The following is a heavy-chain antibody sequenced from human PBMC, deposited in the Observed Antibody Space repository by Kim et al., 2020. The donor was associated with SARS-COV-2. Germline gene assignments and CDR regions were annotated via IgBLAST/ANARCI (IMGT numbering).Heavy chain of an antibody. D-gene: IGHD6-13*01. J-gene: IGHJ4*02. CDR3: ARGEYSSSWSSDY. Sequence: YVDSVKGRFTISRDNAKNSLYLQMNSLRAEDTAVYYCARGEYSSSWSSDYWGQGTLVTVSS. V-gene: IGHV3-7*01.